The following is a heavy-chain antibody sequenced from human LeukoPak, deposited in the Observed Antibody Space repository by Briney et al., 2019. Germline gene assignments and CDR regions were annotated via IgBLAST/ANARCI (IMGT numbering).Heavy chain of an antibody. J-gene: IGHJ4*02. CDR3: AREAVNKYQLLHFDY. Sequence: SVKVSCKASGGTFSSYAISWVRQAPGQGLEWMGGIIPIFGTANYAQEFQGRVTITTDESTSTAYMELSSLRSEDTAVYYCAREAVNKYQLLHFDYWGQGTLVTVSS. D-gene: IGHD2-2*01. V-gene: IGHV1-69*05. CDR1: GGTFSSYA. CDR2: IIPIFGTA.